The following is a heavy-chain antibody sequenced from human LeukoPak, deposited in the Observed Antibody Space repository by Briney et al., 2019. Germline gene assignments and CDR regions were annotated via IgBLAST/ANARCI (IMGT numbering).Heavy chain of an antibody. V-gene: IGHV1-2*02. Sequence: ASVKVSCTASVYTFFGYYIHWVRQAPGQGLEWMGWINPNSGDTNYAQKYQGRVTMTRDTSISTAYMELSRLRSDDTAVYYCAILRFYYDSSGYDYVFDIWGQGTMVTVSS. D-gene: IGHD3-22*01. CDR3: AILRFYYDSSGYDYVFDI. CDR1: VYTFFGYY. J-gene: IGHJ3*02. CDR2: INPNSGDT.